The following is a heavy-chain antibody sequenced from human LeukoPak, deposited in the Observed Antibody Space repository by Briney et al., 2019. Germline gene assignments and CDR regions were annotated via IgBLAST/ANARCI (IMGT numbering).Heavy chain of an antibody. CDR2: MNPNSGNT. D-gene: IGHD6-13*01. Sequence: ASVKVSCKASGYTFTSYDINWVRQATGQGLEWMGWMNPNSGNTGYAQKFQGRVTMTRNTSISTAYMELSSLRSEDTAVYYCARVDRSSSWYYYYYMDVWGKGTTVTVSS. CDR3: ARVDRSSSWYYYYYMDV. CDR1: GYTFTSYD. J-gene: IGHJ6*03. V-gene: IGHV1-8*01.